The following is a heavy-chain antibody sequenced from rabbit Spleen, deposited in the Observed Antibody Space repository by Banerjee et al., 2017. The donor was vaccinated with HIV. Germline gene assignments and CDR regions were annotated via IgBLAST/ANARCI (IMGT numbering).Heavy chain of an antibody. CDR1: GFSFSNKAV. CDR3: ARGSATMTMVITGYYFNL. J-gene: IGHJ4*01. D-gene: IGHD2-1*01. V-gene: IGHV1S45*01. CDR2: IYTGSSGST. Sequence: QEQVVESGGGLVKPEGSLKLSCTASGFSFSNKAVMCWVRQAPGKGLEWIACIYTGSSGSTKYASWAKGRFTISRTSSTTVTLQMTSLTVADTATYFCARGSATMTMVITGYYFNLWGPGTLVTVS.